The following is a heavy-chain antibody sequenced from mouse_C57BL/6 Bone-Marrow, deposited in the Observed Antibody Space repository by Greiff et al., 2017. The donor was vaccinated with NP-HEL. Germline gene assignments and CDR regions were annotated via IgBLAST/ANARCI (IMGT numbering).Heavy chain of an antibody. CDR1: GYTFTSYW. J-gene: IGHJ4*01. Sequence: VQLQQPGAELVKPGASVKMSCKASGYTFTSYWITWVKQRPGQGLEWIGDIYPGSGSTTYNEKFKSKATLTVDTSSSTAYMQLSSLTSEDSAVYYCARAPFFYGGDYAMGYWGQGTSVTVSS. D-gene: IGHD2-13*01. CDR2: IYPGSGST. CDR3: ARAPFFYGGDYAMGY. V-gene: IGHV1-55*01.